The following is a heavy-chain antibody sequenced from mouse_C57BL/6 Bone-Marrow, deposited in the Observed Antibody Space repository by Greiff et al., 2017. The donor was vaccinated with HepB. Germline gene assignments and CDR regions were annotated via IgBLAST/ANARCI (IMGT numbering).Heavy chain of an antibody. D-gene: IGHD4-1*01. CDR1: RFTFSSYA. CDR3: AREALTFRRVYYLDY. Sequence: EVKLQESGGGLVKPGGSLKLSCAAPRFTFSSYAMSWVRQTPEKRLEWVATISDGGSYTYYPDNVKGRFTISRDNAKNNLYLQMSHRKSEDTAMYYCAREALTFRRVYYLDYWGEGTTLTVSS. CDR2: ISDGGSYT. V-gene: IGHV5-4*01. J-gene: IGHJ2*01.